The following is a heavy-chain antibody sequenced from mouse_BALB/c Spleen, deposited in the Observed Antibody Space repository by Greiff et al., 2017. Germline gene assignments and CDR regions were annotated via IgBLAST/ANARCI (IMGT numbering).Heavy chain of an antibody. D-gene: IGHD4-1*01. CDR3: ARRGNWDYFDY. CDR1: GFAFSSYD. J-gene: IGHJ2*01. V-gene: IGHV5-12-1*01. CDR2: ISSGGGST. Sequence: EVQGVESGGGLVKPGGSPKLSCAASGFAFSSYDMSWVRQTPEKRLEWVAYISSGGGSTYYPDTVKGRFTISRDNAKNTLYLQMSSLKSEDTAMYYCARRGNWDYFDYWGQGTTLTVSS.